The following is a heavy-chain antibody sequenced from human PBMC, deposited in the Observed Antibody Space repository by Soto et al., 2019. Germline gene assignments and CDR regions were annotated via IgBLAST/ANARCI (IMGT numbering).Heavy chain of an antibody. J-gene: IGHJ4*02. V-gene: IGHV3-30-3*01. Sequence: QVQLVESGGGVVQPGRSLRLSCAASGFTFSSYAMHWVRQAPGKGLEWVAVISYDGSNKYYADSVKGRFTISRDNSKNTLYLQMNGLRAEDTAVYYCARDDSSGWAALGATGWGQGNLVTVSS. D-gene: IGHD3-22*01. CDR2: ISYDGSNK. CDR1: GFTFSSYA. CDR3: ARDDSSGWAALGATG.